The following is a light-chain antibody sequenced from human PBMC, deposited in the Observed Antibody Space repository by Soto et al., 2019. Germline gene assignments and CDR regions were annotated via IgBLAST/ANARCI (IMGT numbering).Light chain of an antibody. J-gene: IGLJ2*01. CDR3: AAWDDSLSGVV. Sequence: QSVLTQPPSASGTPGQRVTISCSGSSSNIGSNAVNWYQQLPGTAPKLLIYTFAQRPSGVPDRFSGSKSGTSASLAISGLRSEDEAHYYCAAWDDSLSGVVFGGGTKLTVL. V-gene: IGLV1-47*02. CDR1: SSNIGSNA. CDR2: TFA.